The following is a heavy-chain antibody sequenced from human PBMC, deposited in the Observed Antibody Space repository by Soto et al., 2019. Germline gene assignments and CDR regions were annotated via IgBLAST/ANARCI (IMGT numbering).Heavy chain of an antibody. CDR3: AADYYSSGYYGY. CDR2: INHSGST. CDR1: DGSISNFY. V-gene: IGHV4-34*01. J-gene: IGHJ4*02. D-gene: IGHD3-22*01. Sequence: SETLSLTCTVSDGSISNFYWSWIRQPPGKGLEWIGEINHSGSTNYNPSLKSRVTISVDTSKNQFSLKLSSVTAADTAVYYCAADYYSSGYYGYWGQGTLVTVSS.